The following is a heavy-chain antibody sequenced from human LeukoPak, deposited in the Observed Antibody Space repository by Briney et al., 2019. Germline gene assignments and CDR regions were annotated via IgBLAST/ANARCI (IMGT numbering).Heavy chain of an antibody. CDR1: GFTVSTNF. D-gene: IGHD4-11*01. Sequence: PGGSLRLSCVVSGFTVSTNFMSWVRQAPGEQLEWVSVIYSGGSTYYADSVKGRFTISRDNSKNTLYLQMNSLRAEDTAVYYCARTRVDTTTFDYFDYWGQGTLVTVSS. V-gene: IGHV3-53*01. CDR2: IYSGGST. CDR3: ARTRVDTTTFDYFDY. J-gene: IGHJ4*02.